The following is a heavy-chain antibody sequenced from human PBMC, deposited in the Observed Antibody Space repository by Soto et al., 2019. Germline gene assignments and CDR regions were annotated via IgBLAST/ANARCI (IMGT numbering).Heavy chain of an antibody. V-gene: IGHV3-21*01. CDR1: GVTFKSYS. D-gene: IGHD3-9*01. J-gene: IGHJ4*02. Sequence: PGGSMGLSCAASGVTFKSYSMNWVRQDPGKGLEWVSSISSSSSYIYYADSVKGRFTISRDNAKNSLYLQMNSLRAEDTAVYYCARDSRSPYDILTGPGDYWGQGTLVTVSS. CDR2: ISSSSSYI. CDR3: ARDSRSPYDILTGPGDY.